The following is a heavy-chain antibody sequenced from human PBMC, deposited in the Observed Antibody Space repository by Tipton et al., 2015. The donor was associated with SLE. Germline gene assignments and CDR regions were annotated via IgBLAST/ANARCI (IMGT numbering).Heavy chain of an antibody. CDR3: ARLGTGIFDY. V-gene: IGHV4-59*01. D-gene: IGHD1-1*01. Sequence: TLSLTCTVSGGSISSYYWSWIRQPPGKGLEWIGYIYYSGSTNYNPSLKSQVTISVDTSKNQFSLKLSSVTAADTAVYYCARLGTGIFDYWGQGTLVTVSS. CDR2: IYYSGST. J-gene: IGHJ4*02. CDR1: GGSISSYY.